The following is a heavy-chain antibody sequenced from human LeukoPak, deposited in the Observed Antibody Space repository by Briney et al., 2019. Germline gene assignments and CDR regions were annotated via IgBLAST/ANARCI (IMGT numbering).Heavy chain of an antibody. D-gene: IGHD2-2*01. J-gene: IGHJ3*02. CDR2: INPSGGST. CDR1: GYTFTSYY. V-gene: IGHV1-46*01. Sequence: VSVKVSCKASGYTFTSYYMHWVRQAPGQGLEWMGIINPSGGSTSYAQRFQGRVTMTRDTSTSTVYMELSSLRSEDTAVYYCARASTSPRAFDIWGQGTMVTVSS. CDR3: ARASTSPRAFDI.